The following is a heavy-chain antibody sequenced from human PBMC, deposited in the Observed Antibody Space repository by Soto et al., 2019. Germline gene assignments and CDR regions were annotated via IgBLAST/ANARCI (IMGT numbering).Heavy chain of an antibody. J-gene: IGHJ2*01. CDR2: IYWNDDK. CDR1: GFSLSTSGVG. CDR3: ARPQPFNTVVTRYWYFDL. V-gene: IGHV2-5*01. D-gene: IGHD2-15*01. Sequence: QITLKESGPTLVNPTQTLTLTCTFSGFSLSTSGVGVGWIRQPPGKALEWLALIYWNDDKRYSPSLKSRLTITKDTSKNQVVLTMTNMDPVDTATYYCARPQPFNTVVTRYWYFDLWGRGTLVTVSS.